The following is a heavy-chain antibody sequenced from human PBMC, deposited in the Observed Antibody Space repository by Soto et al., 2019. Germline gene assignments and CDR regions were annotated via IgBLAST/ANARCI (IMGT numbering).Heavy chain of an antibody. Sequence: GASVKVSCKASGYTFTSYGISWVRQAPGQGLEWMGWISAYNGNTNYAQKLQGRVTMTTDTSTSTAYIELRSLRSDDTAVYYCARGPPGIAAAGYYYGMDVWGQGTTVTVSS. CDR1: GYTFTSYG. CDR2: ISAYNGNT. CDR3: ARGPPGIAAAGYYYGMDV. D-gene: IGHD6-13*01. J-gene: IGHJ6*02. V-gene: IGHV1-18*01.